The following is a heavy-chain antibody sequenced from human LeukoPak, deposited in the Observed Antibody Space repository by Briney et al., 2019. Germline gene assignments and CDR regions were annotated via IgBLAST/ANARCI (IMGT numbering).Heavy chain of an antibody. CDR2: ISSSVTI. CDR3: ARDLRYIVGAAGSDY. V-gene: IGHV3-48*03. D-gene: IGHD1-26*01. Sequence: GGSLRLSCAASGFTFSSYEMNWVRQAPGKGLEWVSYISSSVTIYYADSVKGRFTISRDNAKNSLYLQMNSLRAEDTAVYYCARDLRYIVGAAGSDYWGQETLVTVSS. CDR1: GFTFSSYE. J-gene: IGHJ4*02.